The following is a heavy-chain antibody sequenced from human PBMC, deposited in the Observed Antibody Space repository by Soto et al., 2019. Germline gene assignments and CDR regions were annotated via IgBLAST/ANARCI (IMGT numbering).Heavy chain of an antibody. CDR2: MNPNSGNT. J-gene: IGHJ4*02. D-gene: IGHD2-15*01. CDR3: ARGGCSGGSCYGFD. CDR1: GYTFTSYD. V-gene: IGHV1-8*01. Sequence: ASVKVSCKASGYTFTSYDINWVRQATGQGLEWMGWMNPNSGNTGYAQKFQGRVTMTRNTSISTAYLGLSSLTSEDTAVYYCARGGCSGGSCYGFDWGQGTLVTVSS.